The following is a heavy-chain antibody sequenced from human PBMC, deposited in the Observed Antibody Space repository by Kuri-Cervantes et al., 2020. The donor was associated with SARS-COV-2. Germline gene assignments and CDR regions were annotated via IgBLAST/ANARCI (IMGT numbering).Heavy chain of an antibody. CDR3: ARLKRGSNWFDP. CDR2: IYYSGST. Sequence: ESLKISCAVSLYSISSGYYWDWIRQSPGKGLEWIGSIYYSGSTYYNPSLKSRVTMSVDTSKNQFSLKLSSVTAADTAVYYCARLKRGSNWFDPWGQGTLVTVSS. J-gene: IGHJ5*02. V-gene: IGHV4-38-2*01. D-gene: IGHD2-15*01. CDR1: LYSISSGYY.